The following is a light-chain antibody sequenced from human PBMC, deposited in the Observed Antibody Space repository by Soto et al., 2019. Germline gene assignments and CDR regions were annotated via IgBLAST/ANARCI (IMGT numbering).Light chain of an antibody. CDR3: QQYNYWPLT. CDR1: RSITSD. V-gene: IGKV3-15*01. J-gene: IGKJ4*01. CDR2: GAS. Sequence: EEVMTQSPATLSVSPGERATLSCWASRSITSDLAWYQQKPGQAPRLLIYGASTRAPGIPARLSGSGSGTQFTLTISSLLSEDFAVYYCQQYNYWPLTFGGGTKVEIK.